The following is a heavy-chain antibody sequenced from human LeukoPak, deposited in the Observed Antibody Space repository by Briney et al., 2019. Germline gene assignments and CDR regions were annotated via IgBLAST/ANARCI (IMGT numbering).Heavy chain of an antibody. CDR1: GFTFDDYA. CDR2: ISWSSGSI. J-gene: IGHJ3*01. D-gene: IGHD3-22*01. V-gene: IGHV3-9*01. Sequence: PGRSLRLSCAASGFTFDDYAMHWVRQGPGKGLEWVSGISWSSGSIGYADSVKGRFTISRDNAKNSLYLQMNSLRAEDTAVYYCARDHHRRLYDSQARDTFDVWGQGTVVTVSS. CDR3: ARDHHRRLYDSQARDTFDV.